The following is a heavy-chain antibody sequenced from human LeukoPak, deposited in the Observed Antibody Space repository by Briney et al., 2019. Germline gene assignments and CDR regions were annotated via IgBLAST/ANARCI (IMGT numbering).Heavy chain of an antibody. V-gene: IGHV1-8*03. CDR2: MNPNSGNT. J-gene: IGHJ4*02. D-gene: IGHD3-10*01. Sequence: GASVKVSCKASGYTFTSYDINWVRQATGQGLEWMGWMNPNSGNTGYAQKFQGRVTITRNTSISTAYMELSSLRSEDTAVYYCARGIMVRGVWPYWGQGTLVTVSS. CDR3: ARGIMVRGVWPY. CDR1: GYTFTSYD.